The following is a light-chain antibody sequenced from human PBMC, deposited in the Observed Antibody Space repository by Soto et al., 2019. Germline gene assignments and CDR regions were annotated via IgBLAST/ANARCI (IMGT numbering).Light chain of an antibody. V-gene: IGKV3-11*01. Sequence: EIVLTQSPATLSLSPGERATLSCGASQSVSRYLSWYQQKPGQAPRLLIYDASNRATGIPARFSGSGSGTDFTLTISSLEPEDFAVYYCQQRSNWPPITFGQGTRLENK. J-gene: IGKJ5*01. CDR1: QSVSRY. CDR3: QQRSNWPPIT. CDR2: DAS.